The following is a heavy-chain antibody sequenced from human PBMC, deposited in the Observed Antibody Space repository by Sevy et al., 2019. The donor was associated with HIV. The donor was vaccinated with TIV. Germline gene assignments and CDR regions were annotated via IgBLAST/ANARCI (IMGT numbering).Heavy chain of an antibody. V-gene: IGHV4-34*01. Sequence: SETLSLTCAVYGGSFSGYYWSWIRQPPGKGLEWIGEINHSGSTNYNPSLKSRVTISVDTSKNQFSLKLSSVPAADTAVYYCATAQPYYDSSGYHGPYWFDPWGQGTLVTVSS. CDR2: INHSGST. J-gene: IGHJ5*02. CDR1: GGSFSGYY. D-gene: IGHD3-22*01. CDR3: ATAQPYYDSSGYHGPYWFDP.